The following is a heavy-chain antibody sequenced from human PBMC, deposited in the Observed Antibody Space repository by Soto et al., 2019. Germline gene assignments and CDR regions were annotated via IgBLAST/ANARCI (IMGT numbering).Heavy chain of an antibody. Sequence: SETLSLTCTVSGAPIRSYYWGWIRQPPGKGLEWLGYIYNTGSATYNPSLKSRVTISVDTSKNQFSLNLNSVTAADTAVYYCARAWYTSGYWFDPWGQGILVT. V-gene: IGHV4-59*01. CDR2: IYNTGSA. J-gene: IGHJ5*02. CDR1: GAPIRSYY. CDR3: ARAWYTSGYWFDP. D-gene: IGHD2-2*02.